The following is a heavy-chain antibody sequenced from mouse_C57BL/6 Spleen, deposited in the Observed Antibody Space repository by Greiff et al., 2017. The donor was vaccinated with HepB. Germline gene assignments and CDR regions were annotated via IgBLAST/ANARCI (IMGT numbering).Heavy chain of an antibody. Sequence: QVQLKESGAELARPGASVKLSCKASGYTFTSYGISWVKQRTGQGLEWIGEIYPRSGNTYYNEKFKGKATLTADKSSSTAYMELRSLTSEDSAVYFCANLYRAGPHVWGTGTTVTVSS. CDR2: IYPRSGNT. V-gene: IGHV1-81*01. CDR1: GYTFTSYG. J-gene: IGHJ1*03. D-gene: IGHD2-1*01. CDR3: ANLYRAGPHV.